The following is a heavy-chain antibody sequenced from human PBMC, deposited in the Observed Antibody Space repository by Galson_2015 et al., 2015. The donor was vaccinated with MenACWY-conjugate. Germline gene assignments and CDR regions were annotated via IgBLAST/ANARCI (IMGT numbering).Heavy chain of an antibody. CDR2: IQSKAYGGKT. Sequence: SLRLSCATSGFTFGDYAMSWVRQAPGKGLEWVSFIQSKAYGGKTQYAASVKDRFTISRYDSKSIVDLQMNSLKTEDTAVYYCSRSPHSYCTRTSCPFDYWGPGTLVTVPS. J-gene: IGHJ4*01. D-gene: IGHD2-2*01. CDR1: GFTFGDYA. V-gene: IGHV3-49*04. CDR3: SRSPHSYCTRTSCPFDY.